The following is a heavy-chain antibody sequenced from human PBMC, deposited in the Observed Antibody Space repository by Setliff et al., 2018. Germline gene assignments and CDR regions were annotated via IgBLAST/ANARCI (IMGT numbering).Heavy chain of an antibody. V-gene: IGHV1-18*01. CDR2: ISAYNGKT. J-gene: IGHJ4*02. Sequence: ASVKVSCKASGYTLSNSILSWVRQAPGQGLEWMGWISAYNGKTYFAQKFQDRITLTTDTSTNTGYLELRGLRSDDTAVYYCATWLVAYFASGTFPFWGQGTRVTVSS. D-gene: IGHD3-10*01. CDR3: ATWLVAYFASGTFPF. CDR1: GYTLSNSI.